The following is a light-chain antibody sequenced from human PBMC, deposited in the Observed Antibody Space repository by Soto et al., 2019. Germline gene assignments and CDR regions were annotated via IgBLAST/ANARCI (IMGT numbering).Light chain of an antibody. Sequence: ETVLTQSPDILSLSPGDGATLSCRASQNLRDIYLAWYQQKPGQAPRLLIHAASTRATGTPDRFSGSASGRDVTLTISRLEPEDFAVYFCQQYGNSLSFGGGTKVEIK. J-gene: IGKJ4*01. CDR3: QQYGNSLS. V-gene: IGKV3-20*01. CDR2: AAS. CDR1: QNLRDIY.